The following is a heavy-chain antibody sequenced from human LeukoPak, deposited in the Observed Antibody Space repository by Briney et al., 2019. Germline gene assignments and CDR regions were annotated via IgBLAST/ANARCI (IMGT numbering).Heavy chain of an antibody. V-gene: IGHV4-59*12. D-gene: IGHD3-3*01. CDR1: GGSISSYY. Sequence: SETLSLTCTVSGGSISSYYWSWIRQPPGKGLEWIGYIYYSGSTNYNPSLKSRVTISVDTSKNQFSLKLSSVTAADTAVYYCARDMYYDFWSGYYTPLFDYWGQGTLVTVSS. J-gene: IGHJ4*02. CDR3: ARDMYYDFWSGYYTPLFDY. CDR2: IYYSGST.